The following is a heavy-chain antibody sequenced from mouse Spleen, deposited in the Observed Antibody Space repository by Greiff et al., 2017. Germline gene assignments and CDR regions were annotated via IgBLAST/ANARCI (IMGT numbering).Heavy chain of an antibody. CDR1: GYSFTGYY. Sequence: VQLQQSGPELVKPGASVKISCKASGYSFTGYYMNWVKQSPEKSLEWIGEINPSTGGTTYNQKFKAKATLTVDKSSSTAYMQLKSLTSEDSAVYYCARGDYRYAWFAYWGQGTLVTVSA. V-gene: IGHV1-42*01. CDR3: ARGDYRYAWFAY. J-gene: IGHJ3*01. CDR2: INPSTGGT. D-gene: IGHD2-14*01.